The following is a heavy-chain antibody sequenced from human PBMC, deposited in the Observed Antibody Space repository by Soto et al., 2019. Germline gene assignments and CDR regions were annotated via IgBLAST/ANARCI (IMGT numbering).Heavy chain of an antibody. Sequence: GGSLRLSCAASGFTFSSYAMSWVRQAPGKGVEWVSASSGSGGSTYYADSVKGRFTISRDNSKNTLYLQMNSLRAEDTAVYYCAKSMMITFGGVIVTPFDYWGQGTLVTVSS. V-gene: IGHV3-23*01. D-gene: IGHD3-16*02. J-gene: IGHJ4*02. CDR1: GFTFSSYA. CDR2: SSGSGGST. CDR3: AKSMMITFGGVIVTPFDY.